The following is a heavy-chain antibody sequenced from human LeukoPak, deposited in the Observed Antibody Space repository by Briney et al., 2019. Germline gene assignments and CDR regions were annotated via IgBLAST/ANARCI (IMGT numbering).Heavy chain of an antibody. CDR3: ARDAQRGFDYSNSLKY. CDR1: GFTYSHYG. Sequence: GGSLRLSCAASGFTYSHYGMHWGRQAPGKGLEWVAVIWSDGGNKFYAGSVKGRFTISGDNSQNTLFLQMNSLRAEDTAMYYCARDAQRGFDYSNSLKYWGHGTLVTVSS. D-gene: IGHD4-11*01. CDR2: IWSDGGNK. V-gene: IGHV3-33*01. J-gene: IGHJ4*01.